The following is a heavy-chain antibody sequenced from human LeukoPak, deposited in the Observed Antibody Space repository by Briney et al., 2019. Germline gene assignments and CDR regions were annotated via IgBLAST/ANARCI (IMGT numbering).Heavy chain of an antibody. CDR3: ARGRDVVATAPFFYYGMDV. D-gene: IGHD5-12*01. V-gene: IGHV3-7*01. J-gene: IGHJ6*02. CDR2: IWEGGSEM. CDR1: EFTVSGDY. Sequence: GGSLRLSCAASEFTVSGDYMTWVRQAPGKGLEWVANIWEGGSEMHYVDSVKGRFTISGDSAKSSLYLQMNSLRAEDSAVYYCARGRDVVATAPFFYYGMDVWGQGTTVTVSS.